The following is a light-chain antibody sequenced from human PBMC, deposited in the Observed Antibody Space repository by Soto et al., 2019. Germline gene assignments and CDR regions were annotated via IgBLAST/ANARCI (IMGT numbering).Light chain of an antibody. V-gene: IGKV3D-15*01. CDR1: QSVSFY. CDR3: QQYSQWPLYT. Sequence: EIVMTQSPATLALSPGERATLSCMASQSVSFYLAWYQQKPGQAPRLLIYDASNRATGIPARFSGSGSGTDFTLTISSLQSEDFALYYCQQYSQWPLYTFGQGTKV. J-gene: IGKJ2*01. CDR2: DAS.